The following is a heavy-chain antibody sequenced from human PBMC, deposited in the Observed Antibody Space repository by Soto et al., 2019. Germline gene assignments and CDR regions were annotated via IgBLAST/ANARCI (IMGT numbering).Heavy chain of an antibody. V-gene: IGHV1-69*13. CDR3: ARLRYCSSTSCYNIAADDAFDI. Sequence: SVKVSCKASGDTFSSYAISWVRQAPGQGLEWMGGIIPIFGTANYAQKFQGRVTITADESTSTAYMELSSLRSEDTAVYYCARLRYCSSTSCYNIAADDAFDIWGQGTMVTVSS. CDR2: IIPIFGTA. J-gene: IGHJ3*02. CDR1: GDTFSSYA. D-gene: IGHD2-2*02.